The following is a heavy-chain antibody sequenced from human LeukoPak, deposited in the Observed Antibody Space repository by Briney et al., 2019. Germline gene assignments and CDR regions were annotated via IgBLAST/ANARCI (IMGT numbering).Heavy chain of an antibody. J-gene: IGHJ3*02. Sequence: ASAKVSRKASGYTFTSYYMHWVRQAPGQGLEWMGIINPSGGSTSYAQKFQGRVTMTRDTSTSTVYMELSSLRSEDTAVYYCARDREDIVVVVAAETDAFDIWGQGTMVTVSS. CDR1: GYTFTSYY. V-gene: IGHV1-46*01. CDR3: ARDREDIVVVVAAETDAFDI. CDR2: INPSGGST. D-gene: IGHD2-15*01.